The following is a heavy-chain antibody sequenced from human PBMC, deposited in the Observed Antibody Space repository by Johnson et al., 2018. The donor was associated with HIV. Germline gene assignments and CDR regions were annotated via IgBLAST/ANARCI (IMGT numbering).Heavy chain of an antibody. CDR3: ARDRLWFGESDAFDI. Sequence: VQLVESGGGLVKPGGSLRLSCAASGFTFSNAWMIWVRQAPGKGLEWVGRLKSKTDGGTTDYAAPVTGRFTLSRDDSKNTLYLQMNSLRAEDTAVYYCARDRLWFGESDAFDIWGQGTMVTVSS. V-gene: IGHV3-15*01. J-gene: IGHJ3*02. D-gene: IGHD3-10*01. CDR2: LKSKTDGGTT. CDR1: GFTFSNAW.